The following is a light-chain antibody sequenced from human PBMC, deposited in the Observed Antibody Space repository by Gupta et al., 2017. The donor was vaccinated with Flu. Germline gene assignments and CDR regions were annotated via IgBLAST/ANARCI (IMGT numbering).Light chain of an antibody. V-gene: IGLV2-14*01. CDR3: SSYTSSSTPL. J-gene: IGLJ2*01. Sequence: QSALPHPASLSGSPGHSTTISCTGTSSDVGGYNYVSWYQQHPGKAPKLMIYEVSNRPSGVSNRFSGSKSGNTASLTISGLQAEDEADYYCSSYTSSSTPLFGGGTKLTVL. CDR1: SSDVGGYNY. CDR2: EVS.